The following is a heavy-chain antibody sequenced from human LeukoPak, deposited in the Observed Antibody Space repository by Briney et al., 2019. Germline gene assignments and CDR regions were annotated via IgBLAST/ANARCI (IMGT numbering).Heavy chain of an antibody. D-gene: IGHD3-3*01. CDR2: IRYDGNNK. CDR3: AKLVGMDYDFWSGTVDY. J-gene: IGHJ4*02. Sequence: GGSLRLSCAASGFLFNTYGMHWVRQAPGKGLEWVAFIRYDGNNKYYADSVKGRFTISRDNSKHTLYLQMNSLRAEDTAVYYCAKLVGMDYDFWSGTVDYWGQGTLVTVSS. CDR1: GFLFNTYG. V-gene: IGHV3-30*02.